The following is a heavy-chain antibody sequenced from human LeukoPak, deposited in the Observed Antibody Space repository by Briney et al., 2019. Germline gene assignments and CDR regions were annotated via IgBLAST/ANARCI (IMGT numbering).Heavy chain of an antibody. CDR3: AREMARGVVPDY. CDR1: GFTFSSYA. CDR2: ISSNGNNK. Sequence: GRSLGLSCAASGFTFSSYAMYWVRQVPGKGLEWVAVISSNGNNKYYADSVKGRFTISRDTSKNTLYLQVNSLRGEDTAVYYCAREMARGVVPDYWGQGTLVTVSS. V-gene: IGHV3-30-3*01. D-gene: IGHD3-10*01. J-gene: IGHJ4*02.